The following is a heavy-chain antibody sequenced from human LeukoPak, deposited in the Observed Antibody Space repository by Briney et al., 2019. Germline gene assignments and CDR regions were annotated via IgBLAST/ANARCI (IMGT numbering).Heavy chain of an antibody. CDR3: ARRKEIYAGSYHYFALDV. CDR1: VTSSKDFS. Sequence: GKSLQISCMGSVTSSKDFSNGSKNQIYRKLMPYIATIYPGDSYTRSIPSFQGQFIISADKSNSTAYLQWTSLKASDSAIYYCARRKEIYAGSYHYFALDVWGQGTTVTVSS. CDR2: IYPGDSYT. V-gene: IGHV5-51*07. D-gene: IGHD2-2*01. J-gene: IGHJ6*02.